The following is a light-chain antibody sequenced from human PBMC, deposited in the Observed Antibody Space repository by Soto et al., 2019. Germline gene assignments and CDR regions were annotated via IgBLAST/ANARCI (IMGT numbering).Light chain of an antibody. Sequence: QSVLTQPASVSASPGQSITISCTGTSSDGGGYNYVSWYQQHPGKAPKVMIYDVSNRPSGVSNRFSGSKSGNTAFLIIFGLQAEDEADYYCSSYTSSSTYVFGTGTKVTVL. J-gene: IGLJ1*01. CDR3: SSYTSSSTYV. V-gene: IGLV2-14*01. CDR1: SSDGGGYNY. CDR2: DVS.